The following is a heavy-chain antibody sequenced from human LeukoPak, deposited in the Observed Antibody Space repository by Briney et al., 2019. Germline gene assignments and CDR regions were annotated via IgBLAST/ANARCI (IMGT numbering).Heavy chain of an antibody. CDR2: ITTSDGNT. CDR3: AKDGGLWVSAHWGDS. J-gene: IGHJ4*02. V-gene: IGHV3-23*01. Sequence: GGSQRLSCAASGFTFSSYTMSWVRQAPGKGLEWVSTITTSDGNTYYADSVKGRFTVSRDNSKNTLFLQMSSLRAEDTAVYYCAKDGGLWVSAHWGDSWGRGTLVTVSS. CDR1: GFTFSSYT. D-gene: IGHD7-27*01.